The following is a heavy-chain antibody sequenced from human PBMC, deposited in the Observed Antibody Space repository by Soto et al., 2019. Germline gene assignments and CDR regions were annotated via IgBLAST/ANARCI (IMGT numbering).Heavy chain of an antibody. CDR3: ARRGYSYGSRRPFDY. V-gene: IGHV4-39*01. CDR2: IYYSGST. CDR1: GGSISSSSYY. Sequence: QLQLQESDPGLGKPSETLSLTCTVSGGSISSSSYYWGWIHQPPGKGLEWIGSIYYSGSTYYNPSLKSRVTISVDTSKNQFSLKLSSVTAADTAVYYCARRGYSYGSRRPFDYLGQGTLVTVSS. J-gene: IGHJ4*02. D-gene: IGHD5-18*01.